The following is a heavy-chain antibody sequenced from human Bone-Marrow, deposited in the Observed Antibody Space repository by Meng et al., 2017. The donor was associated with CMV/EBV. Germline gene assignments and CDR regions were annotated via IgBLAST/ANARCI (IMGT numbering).Heavy chain of an antibody. J-gene: IGHJ4*02. D-gene: IGHD2-21*01. Sequence: FTAYYIPWVRQAPGQGLEWMGWINSNNGDTNYAQRCKGRVNMTRDTSISTAYMELSRLTSDDTAVYYCARASALYCGGDCYFRGEDYWGQGILVTVSS. CDR3: ARASALYCGGDCYFRGEDY. CDR2: INSNNGDT. CDR1: FTAYY. V-gene: IGHV1-2*02.